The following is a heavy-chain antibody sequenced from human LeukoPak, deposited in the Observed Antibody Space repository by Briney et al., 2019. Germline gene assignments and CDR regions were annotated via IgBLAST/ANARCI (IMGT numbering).Heavy chain of an antibody. D-gene: IGHD3-10*01. V-gene: IGHV4-39*07. Sequence: SETLSLTCSVSGGSISGRSYYWGWIRQPPGKGLEWIGSIYHSGSTYYNPSLKSRVTISVDTSKNQFSLKLSSVTAADTAVYYCASVVTLRFGETHLKTKSDYWGQGTLVTVSS. CDR2: IYHSGST. J-gene: IGHJ4*02. CDR1: GGSISGRSYY. CDR3: ASVVTLRFGETHLKTKSDY.